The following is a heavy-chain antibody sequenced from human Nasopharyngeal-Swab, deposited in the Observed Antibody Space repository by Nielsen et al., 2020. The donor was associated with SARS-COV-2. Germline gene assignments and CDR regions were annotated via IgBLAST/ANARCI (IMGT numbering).Heavy chain of an antibody. D-gene: IGHD3-3*01. CDR2: ISYDGSNK. Sequence: GESLKISCAASGFTFSSYAMHWVRQAPGKGLECVAVISYDGSNKYYADSVKGRFTISRDNSKNTLYLQMNSLRAEDTAVYYCATDRAYYGFWSGYLDYWGQGTLVTVSS. CDR1: GFTFSSYA. J-gene: IGHJ4*02. CDR3: ATDRAYYGFWSGYLDY. V-gene: IGHV3-30*04.